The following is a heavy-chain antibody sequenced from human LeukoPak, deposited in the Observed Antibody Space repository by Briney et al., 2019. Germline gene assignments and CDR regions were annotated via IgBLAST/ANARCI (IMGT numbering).Heavy chain of an antibody. V-gene: IGHV3-23*01. CDR1: GGTFSSYA. CDR2: ISGSGGST. Sequence: SCRASGGTFSSYAMSWVRQAPGKGLEWVSAISGSGGSTYYADSVKGRFTISRDNSKNTLYLQMNSLRAEDTAVYYCAKRVQPYYYGSGSYAYFDYWGQGTLVTVSS. CDR3: AKRVQPYYYGSGSYAYFDY. D-gene: IGHD3-10*01. J-gene: IGHJ4*02.